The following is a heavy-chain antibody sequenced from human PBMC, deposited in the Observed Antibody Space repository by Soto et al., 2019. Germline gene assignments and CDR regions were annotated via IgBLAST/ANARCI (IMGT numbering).Heavy chain of an antibody. Sequence: EVQLVESGGGLVKPGGSLRLSCATSGFTFSAYTMNWVRQAPGKGLEWVSSIGDTITYADSVKGRFTISRDNAKNSLYLQMNSLRVEDTALYYCAVDPLGSSGNEYFQYWGQGTRVTVSS. J-gene: IGHJ1*01. CDR2: IGDTIT. V-gene: IGHV3-21*01. CDR1: GFTFSAYT. CDR3: AVDPLGSSGNEYFQY. D-gene: IGHD1-26*01.